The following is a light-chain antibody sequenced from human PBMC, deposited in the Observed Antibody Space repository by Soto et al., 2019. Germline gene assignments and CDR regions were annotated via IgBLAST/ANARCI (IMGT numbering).Light chain of an antibody. V-gene: IGLV2-14*01. J-gene: IGLJ1*01. Sequence: QSALTQPASVSGSPGQSITISCTGTSNEIGAYNYVSWYQQHPGKAPKLMIYDVRNRPSGVSNRFSGSKSGNTASLTISGLHTEDEADYYCSSYVSSSTLVFGTGTKVTVL. CDR3: SSYVSSSTLV. CDR2: DVR. CDR1: SNEIGAYNY.